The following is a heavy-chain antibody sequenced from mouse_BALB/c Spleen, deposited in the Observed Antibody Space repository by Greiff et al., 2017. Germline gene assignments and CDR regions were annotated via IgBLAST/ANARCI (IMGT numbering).Heavy chain of an antibody. J-gene: IGHJ4*01. D-gene: IGHD1-1*01. Sequence: QVQLQQPGAELVRPGVSVKISCKGSGYTFTDYAMHWVKQSHAKSLEWIGVISTYYGDASYNQKFKGKATMTVDKSSSTAYMELARLTSEDSAIYYCARDGPYYAMDYWGQGTSVTVSS. CDR2: ISTYYGDA. CDR1: GYTFTDYA. V-gene: IGHV1S137*01. CDR3: ARDGPYYAMDY.